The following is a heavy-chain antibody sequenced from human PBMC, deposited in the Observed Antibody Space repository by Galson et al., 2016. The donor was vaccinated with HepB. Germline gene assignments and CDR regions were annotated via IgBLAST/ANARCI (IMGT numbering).Heavy chain of an antibody. CDR3: ARPRASWGLGGQNYFDD. J-gene: IGHJ4*02. CDR2: IYYSGSP. V-gene: IGHV4-39*01. CDR1: GGSIRTSSYY. Sequence: ETLSLTCIVSGGSIRTSSYYWGWIRQPPGKGLEWIGNIYYSGSPYYNPSFKSRVTISIDTSKNQFSLKLTSVTAADTAVYFCARPRASWGLGGQNYFDDWGQGTLVTVSS. D-gene: IGHD7-27*01.